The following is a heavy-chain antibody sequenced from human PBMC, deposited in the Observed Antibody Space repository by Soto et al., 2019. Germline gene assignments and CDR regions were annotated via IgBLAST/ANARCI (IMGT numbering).Heavy chain of an antibody. CDR2: IYYSGST. V-gene: IGHV4-39*01. J-gene: IGHJ4*02. CDR1: CGSISSSRYF. CDR3: ARSITMVRGVIIDYFEY. D-gene: IGHD3-10*01. Sequence: SETLSLSCTVSCGSISSSRYFWGWIRRPPGKGLGWIGTIYYSGSTYYNPSLKSRVTISVDTSKNQFSLKLSSVTAADTAVYYCARSITMVRGVIIDYFEYWGQGTLVTVS.